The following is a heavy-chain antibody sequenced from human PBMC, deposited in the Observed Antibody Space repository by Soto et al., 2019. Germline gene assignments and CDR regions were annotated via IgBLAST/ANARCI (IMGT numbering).Heavy chain of an antibody. D-gene: IGHD4-4*01. V-gene: IGHV4-61*01. CDR3: ARDRIDYSNYFNYGMDV. Sequence: PSETLSLTCTVSGGSVSSGSYYWSWLRQPPGKGLEWIGYIYYSGSTNYNPSLKSRVTISVDTSKNQFSLKLSSVTAADTAVYYCARDRIDYSNYFNYGMDVWGQGTTVTVSS. J-gene: IGHJ6*02. CDR1: GGSVSSGSYY. CDR2: IYYSGST.